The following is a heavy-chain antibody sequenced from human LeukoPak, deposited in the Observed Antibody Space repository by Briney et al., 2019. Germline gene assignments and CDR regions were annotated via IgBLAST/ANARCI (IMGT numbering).Heavy chain of an antibody. CDR3: AKTLGPTATHPAY. CDR2: IYGRGPDT. J-gene: IGHJ4*02. Sequence: GGSLRLSCAASGFTFNTFAMAWVRQAPGKGLEWVSAIYGRGPDTYYADSVKGRFTISRDNSKNTLYLQLNSLRAEDTAVYYCAKTLGPTATHPAYWGREAWSPSPQ. D-gene: IGHD5-12*01. CDR1: GFTFNTFA. V-gene: IGHV3-23*01.